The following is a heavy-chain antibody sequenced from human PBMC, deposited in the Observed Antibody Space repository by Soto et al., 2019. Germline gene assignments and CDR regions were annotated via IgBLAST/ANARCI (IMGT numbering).Heavy chain of an antibody. CDR3: ARPPVKGIHV. CDR1: GFNFSSYG. J-gene: IGHJ6*02. CDR2: TKRDASET. Sequence: GGSLRLSCEGTGFNFSSYGMHWVRQAPGKGLEWVANTKRDASETYYADSVEGRFTISRDNTKNSLYLQMNSLRVEDTAVYYCARPPVKGIHVWGQGTTVTVSS. D-gene: IGHD4-17*01. V-gene: IGHV3-7*01.